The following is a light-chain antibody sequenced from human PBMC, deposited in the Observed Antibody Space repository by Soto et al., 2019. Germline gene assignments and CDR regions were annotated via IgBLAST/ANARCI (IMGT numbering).Light chain of an antibody. CDR3: QQYSSWPPA. V-gene: IGKV3-15*01. CDR1: QSVSSK. J-gene: IGKJ4*01. CDR2: DAS. Sequence: ETVMTQSPATLALSPGERATLSCRASQSVSSKLVWYQQKPGQAPRLLIYDASTRSTGIPARFSGSGSGTGFTLTISSLQSEDFALYYCQQYSSWPPAFGGGTKVEIK.